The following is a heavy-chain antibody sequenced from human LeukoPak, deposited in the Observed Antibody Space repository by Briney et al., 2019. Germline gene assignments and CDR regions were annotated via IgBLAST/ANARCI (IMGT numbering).Heavy chain of an antibody. CDR2: ISTNGGST. CDR3: VTELGIGGFDI. V-gene: IGHV3-64D*06. Sequence: GGSLRLSRSASGLTFSLYSMHWVRQAPGKGLEYVSGISTNGGSTYYADSVKGRFAISRDNSKNTLYLQMSTLRAEDTSVYYCVTELGIGGFDIWGQGTMVTVSS. J-gene: IGHJ3*02. D-gene: IGHD7-27*01. CDR1: GLTFSLYS.